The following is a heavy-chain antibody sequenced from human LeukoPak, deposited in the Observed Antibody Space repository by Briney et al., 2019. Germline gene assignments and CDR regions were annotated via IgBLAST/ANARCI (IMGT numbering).Heavy chain of an antibody. CDR1: GGTFSSYA. D-gene: IGHD3-3*01. J-gene: IGHJ6*03. CDR3: AINYDLTQNYYYYYYMDV. CDR2: IIPIFGTA. V-gene: IGHV1-69*05. Sequence: SVKVSCKASGGTFSSYAISWVRQAPGQGLEWMGGIIPIFGTANYAQKFQGRVTITTDESTSTAYMELSSLRSEDTAVYYCAINYDLTQNYYYYYYMDVWGKGTTVIVSS.